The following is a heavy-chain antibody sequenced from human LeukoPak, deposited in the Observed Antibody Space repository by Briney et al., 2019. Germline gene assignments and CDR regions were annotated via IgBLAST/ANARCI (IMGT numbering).Heavy chain of an antibody. Sequence: PGGSLRLSCAASGFTFSDYYMSWIRQAPGKGLEWVSYISSSSSYTNYADSVKGRFTISRDNAKNSLYLQMNSLRAEDTAVYYCARWSSSSGWYYFDYWGQGTLVTVSP. D-gene: IGHD6-19*01. CDR3: ARWSSSSGWYYFDY. V-gene: IGHV3-11*06. CDR1: GFTFSDYY. CDR2: ISSSSSYT. J-gene: IGHJ4*02.